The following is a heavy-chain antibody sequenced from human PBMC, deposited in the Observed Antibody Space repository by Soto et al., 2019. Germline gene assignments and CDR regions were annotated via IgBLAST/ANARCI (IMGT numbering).Heavy chain of an antibody. CDR1: GGSISSYY. V-gene: IGHV4-59*01. Sequence: PSETVSLTCTVSGGSISSYYWSWIRQPPGKGLEWIGYIYYSGSTNYNPSLKSRVTISVDTSKNQFSLKLSSVTAADTAVYYCARVRMTTVVTGWYFDLWGRGTLVTVSS. CDR3: ARVRMTTVVTGWYFDL. D-gene: IGHD4-17*01. CDR2: IYYSGST. J-gene: IGHJ2*01.